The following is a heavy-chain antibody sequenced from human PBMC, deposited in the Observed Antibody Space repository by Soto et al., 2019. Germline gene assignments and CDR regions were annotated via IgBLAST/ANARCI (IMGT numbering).Heavy chain of an antibody. CDR2: IIPIFGTA. CDR1: GGTFSSYA. D-gene: IGHD6-13*01. CDR3: ARIRIAAAGNYGMDV. V-gene: IGHV1-69*13. J-gene: IGHJ6*02. Sequence: ASVKVSCKASGGTFSSYAISWVRQAPGQGLEWMGGIIPIFGTANYAQKFQGRVTITADESTSTAYMELSSLRSEDTAVYYCARIRIAAAGNYGMDVWGQGTTVTVSS.